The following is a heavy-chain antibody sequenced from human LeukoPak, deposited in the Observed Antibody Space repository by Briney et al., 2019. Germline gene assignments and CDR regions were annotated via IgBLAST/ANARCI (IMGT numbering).Heavy chain of an antibody. CDR2: IYYSGST. Sequence: SETLSLTCTVSGASNSDYYWSWIRQPPGKGLEWIGYIYYSGSTNYNPSLKSRVTISVDTSKNQFSLKLSSVTAADTAVYYCARSVEGYCRGGSCYYYSYYMDVWGKGTTVTVSS. J-gene: IGHJ6*03. V-gene: IGHV4-59*01. D-gene: IGHD2-15*01. CDR1: GASNSDYY. CDR3: ARSVEGYCRGGSCYYYSYYMDV.